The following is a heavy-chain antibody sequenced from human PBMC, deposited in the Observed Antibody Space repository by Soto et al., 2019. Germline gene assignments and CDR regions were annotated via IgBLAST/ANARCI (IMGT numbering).Heavy chain of an antibody. J-gene: IGHJ4*02. D-gene: IGHD1-26*01. CDR2: MQPSTGRT. CDR1: GYSFTSLD. CDR3: ARGVSAGVDY. Sequence: QVQLVQSGAEVREPGASVKVSCKASGYSFTSLDINWVRQTAGQGLEWMGWMQPSTGRTGYAQKCQGRVTMTRDTALNTAYMELTSLTSDDTAFYYCARGVSAGVDYWGQGTLGTVSS. V-gene: IGHV1-8*01.